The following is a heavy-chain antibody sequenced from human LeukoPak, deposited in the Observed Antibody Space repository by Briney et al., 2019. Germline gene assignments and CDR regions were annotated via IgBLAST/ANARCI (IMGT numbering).Heavy chain of an antibody. J-gene: IGHJ4*02. D-gene: IGHD2-2*01. CDR1: GYTFTGYY. CDR2: INPNSGGT. CDR3: ARDAGVIVVPAAPIL. Sequence: ASVKVSCKASGYTFTGYYMHWVRQAPGQGLEWMGWINPNSGGTNYAQKFQGRVTMTRDTSISTAYMELRSLKSDDTAVYFCARDAGVIVVPAAPILWGQGTLVTVSS. V-gene: IGHV1-2*02.